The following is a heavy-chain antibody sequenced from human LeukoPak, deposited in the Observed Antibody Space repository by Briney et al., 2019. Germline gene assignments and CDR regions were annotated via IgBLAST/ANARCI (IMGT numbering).Heavy chain of an antibody. CDR2: IYYSGST. J-gene: IGHJ4*02. CDR1: GGSISSNNYY. V-gene: IGHV4-39*01. CDR3: ARQAYSSGWHSDS. Sequence: SETLSLTCTVSGGSISSNNYYWAWIRQPPGKGLEWIGSIYYSGSTYYNPSLKSRVTISVGTSKNQFSLKLSSVTAADTAVYYCARQAYSSGWHSDSWGQGTLVTVSS. D-gene: IGHD6-19*01.